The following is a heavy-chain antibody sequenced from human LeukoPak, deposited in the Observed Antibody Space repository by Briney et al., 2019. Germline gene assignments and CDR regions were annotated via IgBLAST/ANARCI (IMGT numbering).Heavy chain of an antibody. CDR3: ARDQSRGFDY. CDR2: INNDGRST. V-gene: IGHV3-74*01. Sequence: PGGSLRLSCAASGFTFSSYWMHWVRQAPGKGLVGVSRINNDGRSTNYADSAKGRFTISRDNAKNSLYLQMNSLRAEDTAVYYCARDQSRGFDYWGQGTLVTVSS. CDR1: GFTFSSYW. J-gene: IGHJ4*02.